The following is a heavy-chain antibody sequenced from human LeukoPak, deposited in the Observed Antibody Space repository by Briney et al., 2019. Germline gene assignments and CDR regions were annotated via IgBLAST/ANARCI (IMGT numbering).Heavy chain of an antibody. J-gene: IGHJ6*02. D-gene: IGHD6-13*01. CDR3: AKDRGQQLHYGMDV. CDR2: ISWNSGSI. V-gene: IGHV3-9*01. CDR1: GFTFDDYA. Sequence: GRSLRLSCAASGFTFDDYAMHWVRQAPGKGLEWVPGISWNSGSIGYADSVKGRFTISRDNAKNSLYLQMNSLRAEDTALYYCAKDRGQQLHYGMDVWGQGTTVTVSS.